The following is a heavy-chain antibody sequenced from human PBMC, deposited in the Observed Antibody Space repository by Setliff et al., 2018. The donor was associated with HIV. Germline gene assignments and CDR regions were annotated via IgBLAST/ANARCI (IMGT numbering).Heavy chain of an antibody. Sequence: GESLKISCAASGFSNSALHWVRQAPGKGLEWVGRIRSKANNYATEYGASVKGRFIISRDDSKNMAYLQMKRLRTEDTAIYYCTRHRGSFDYWGLGTLVTVSS. D-gene: IGHD1-26*01. V-gene: IGHV3-73*01. J-gene: IGHJ4*02. CDR2: IRSKANNYAT. CDR3: TRHRGSFDY. CDR1: GFSNSA.